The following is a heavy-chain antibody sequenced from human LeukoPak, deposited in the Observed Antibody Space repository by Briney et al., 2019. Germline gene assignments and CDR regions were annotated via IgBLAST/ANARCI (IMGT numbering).Heavy chain of an antibody. Sequence: SETLSLTCTVSGGSISSYYWSWIRQPPGKGLEWIGYIYYSGSTNYNPSLKSRVTISVDTSKNQFSLKLSSVTAADTAVYYCARHGYSSGDYFDYWGQGTLVTVSS. CDR3: ARHGYSSGDYFDY. D-gene: IGHD6-19*01. CDR1: GGSISSYY. J-gene: IGHJ4*02. CDR2: IYYSGST. V-gene: IGHV4-59*08.